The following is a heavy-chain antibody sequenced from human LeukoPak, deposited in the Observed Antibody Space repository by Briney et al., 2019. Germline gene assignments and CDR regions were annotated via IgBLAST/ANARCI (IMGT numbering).Heavy chain of an antibody. CDR3: AKDGYYYDYSGRGWYFDP. Sequence: PGGSLRLSCAASGFTSSSYAMSWVRQAPGRGLEWVSTISGSGDVTYYADSVKGRFTISRDNSKNALYLLMNSLRAEDTAVYYCAKDGYYYDYSGRGWYFDPWGRGTLVTVSA. CDR1: GFTSSSYA. D-gene: IGHD3-22*01. CDR2: ISGSGDVT. J-gene: IGHJ2*01. V-gene: IGHV3-23*01.